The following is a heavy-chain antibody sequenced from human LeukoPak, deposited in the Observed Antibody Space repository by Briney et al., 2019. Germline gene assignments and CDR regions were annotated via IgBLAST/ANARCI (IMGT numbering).Heavy chain of an antibody. V-gene: IGHV1-18*01. CDR1: GYTFTSYG. CDR2: ISAYNGNT. Sequence: ASVKVSCKASGYTFTSYGISWVRQAPGQGLERMGWISAYNGNTNYAQKLQGRVTMTTDTSTSTAYMELRSLRSDDTAVYYCARVGYAITMVRGVLNPPDYWGQGTLVTVSS. CDR3: ARVGYAITMVRGVLNPPDY. D-gene: IGHD3-10*01. J-gene: IGHJ4*02.